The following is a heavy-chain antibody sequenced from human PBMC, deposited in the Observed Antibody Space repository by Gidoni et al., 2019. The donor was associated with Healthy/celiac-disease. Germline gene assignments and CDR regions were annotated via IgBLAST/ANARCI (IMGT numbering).Heavy chain of an antibody. Sequence: EVQLVESGGGLVQPGGSLRLSCAASGFTFSSYWMHWVRQAPGKGLVWVSRINSDGSSTSYADSVKGRFTISRDNAKNTLYLQMNSLRAEDTAVYYCARGHYYDSSGYYYVEGDYWGQGTLVTVSS. CDR1: GFTFSSYW. J-gene: IGHJ4*02. V-gene: IGHV3-74*01. CDR3: ARGHYYDSSGYYYVEGDY. D-gene: IGHD3-22*01. CDR2: INSDGSST.